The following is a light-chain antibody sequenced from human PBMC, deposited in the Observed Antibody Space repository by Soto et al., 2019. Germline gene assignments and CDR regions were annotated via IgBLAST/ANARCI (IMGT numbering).Light chain of an antibody. Sequence: DIQMTQSPSTLSASVGDRVTITCRASQSISSWLAWYQQKPGKAPKVLIYDDSSWESGVPSRFSGSGSRTEFTLTISSLQSDDFATYYCQQYNSYSSFTFGQGTKLEIK. CDR2: DDS. J-gene: IGKJ2*01. V-gene: IGKV1-5*01. CDR1: QSISSW. CDR3: QQYNSYSSFT.